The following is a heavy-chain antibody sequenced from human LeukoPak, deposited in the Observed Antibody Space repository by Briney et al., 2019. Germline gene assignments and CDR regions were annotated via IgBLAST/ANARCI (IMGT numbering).Heavy chain of an antibody. D-gene: IGHD3-16*02. V-gene: IGHV3-30-3*01. CDR3: AREIMITFGGVIAMDY. J-gene: IGHJ4*02. CDR2: ISYDGSNK. CDR1: GFTFSSYA. Sequence: GRSLRLSCAASGFTFSSYAMHWVRQAPGKGLEWVAVISYDGSNKYYADSVKGRSTISRDNSKNTLYLQMNSLRAEDTAVYYCAREIMITFGGVIAMDYWGQGALVTVSS.